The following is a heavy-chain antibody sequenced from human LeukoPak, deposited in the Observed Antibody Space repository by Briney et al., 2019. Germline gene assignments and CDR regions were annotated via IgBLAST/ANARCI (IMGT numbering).Heavy chain of an antibody. CDR1: GFTFSSYW. J-gene: IGHJ4*02. V-gene: IGHV3-7*04. CDR3: ARGDYYDSSGYYYVIRGLYDY. D-gene: IGHD3-22*01. Sequence: PGGSLRLSCAASGFTFSSYWMSWVRQAPGKGLEWVANIKQDGSEKYYVDSVKGRFTISRDNAKNSLYLQMNSLRAEDTAVYYCARGDYYDSSGYYYVIRGLYDYWGQGTLVTVSS. CDR2: IKQDGSEK.